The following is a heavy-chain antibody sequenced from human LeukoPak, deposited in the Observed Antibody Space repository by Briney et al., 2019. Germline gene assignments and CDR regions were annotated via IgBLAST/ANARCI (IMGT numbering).Heavy chain of an antibody. CDR2: TYYRSKWYS. J-gene: IGHJ5*02. CDR1: GDSVSNNGAT. D-gene: IGHD1-14*01. CDR3: ARGPGRLDP. Sequence: SQTLSLTCAISGDSVSNNGATWNWVRQSPLRGLEWLGRTYYRSKWYSHYAVSVKSRITINPDTSKNQFSLQLNSVTPEDTAVYYCARGPGRLDPWGQGTLVTVSS. V-gene: IGHV6-1*01.